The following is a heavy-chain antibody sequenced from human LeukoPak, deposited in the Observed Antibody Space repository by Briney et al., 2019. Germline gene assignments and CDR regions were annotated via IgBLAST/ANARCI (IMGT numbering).Heavy chain of an antibody. Sequence: SETLSLTCTVSGGSISSHYWSWIRQPPGKGLEWIGYIYYSGSTNYNPSLKSRVTISVDTSKNQFSLKLSSVTAADTAVYFCARLNYRGGEALHFDYWGQGTLVAVSS. CDR1: GGSISSHY. CDR3: ARLNYRGGEALHFDY. J-gene: IGHJ4*02. CDR2: IYYSGST. V-gene: IGHV4-59*08. D-gene: IGHD3-16*01.